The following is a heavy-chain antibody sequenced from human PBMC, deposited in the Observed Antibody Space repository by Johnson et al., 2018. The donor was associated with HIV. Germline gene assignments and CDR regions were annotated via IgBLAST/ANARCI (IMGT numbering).Heavy chain of an antibody. J-gene: IGHJ3*02. CDR3: ARASGKWQLRTVDAFDI. CDR1: GFTFSDYG. D-gene: IGHD3-10*01. V-gene: IGHV3-30*02. Sequence: QVQLVESGGGVVQPGGSLRLSCSASGFTFSDYGMHWVRQAPGKGLEWVTFIRYDGSNSYYVDSVKGRFTISRDNSKNMLNLQMNNLRIEDTAVYYCARASGKWQLRTVDAFDIWGQGTMVTVSS. CDR2: IRYDGSNS.